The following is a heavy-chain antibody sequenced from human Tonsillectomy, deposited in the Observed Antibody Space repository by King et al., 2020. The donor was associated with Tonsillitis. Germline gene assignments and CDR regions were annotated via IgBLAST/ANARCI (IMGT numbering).Heavy chain of an antibody. D-gene: IGHD2-8*01. J-gene: IGHJ6*03. Sequence: QLVQSGAEVKKPGSSVKVSCKASGGTLTTYAISWVRQAPGQGLEWMGGIIPIFGIAKYAQKFQGRVAITADESTSTAYMELSSLRSEDTAVYYCARDRRDCTNGVCYYAYYYYMDVWGKGTTVTVSS. V-gene: IGHV1-69*01. CDR1: GGTLTTYA. CDR2: IIPIFGIA. CDR3: ARDRRDCTNGVCYYAYYYYMDV.